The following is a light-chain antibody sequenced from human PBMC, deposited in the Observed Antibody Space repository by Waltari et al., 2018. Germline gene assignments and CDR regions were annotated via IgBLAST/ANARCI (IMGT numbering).Light chain of an antibody. CDR2: EVS. Sequence: QSALTQPASVSGSPGQSITISCTGTSSDIGGYNYVSWYQQHPDKAPKLMIYEVSNRPSGVSNRFSGSKSGNTASLTISGLQAEDEADYYCNSYTSSSTLLFGGGTKLTVL. V-gene: IGLV2-14*01. CDR3: NSYTSSSTLL. J-gene: IGLJ2*01. CDR1: SSDIGGYNY.